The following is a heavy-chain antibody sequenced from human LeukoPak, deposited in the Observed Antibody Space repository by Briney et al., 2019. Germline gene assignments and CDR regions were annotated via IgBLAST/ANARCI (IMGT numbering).Heavy chain of an antibody. CDR3: ARDESVYCGGDCYSFDY. D-gene: IGHD2-21*02. CDR1: GLTFSSHW. Sequence: PGGSLRLSCAASGLTFSSHWMHWVRQAPGKGLVWVSRITNDGSSTTYADSVKGRFTISRDNAKNMLYLQVNSLRAEDTAVYYCARDESVYCGGDCYSFDYWGQGTLVTVSS. CDR2: ITNDGSST. V-gene: IGHV3-74*01. J-gene: IGHJ4*02.